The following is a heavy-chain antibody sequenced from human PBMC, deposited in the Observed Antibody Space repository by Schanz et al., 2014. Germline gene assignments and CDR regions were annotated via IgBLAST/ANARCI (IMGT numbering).Heavy chain of an antibody. Sequence: VQLVESGGGVVQPGGSLRLSCAVSGFTFSSYAMSWVRQAPGKGLEWVSAISSTGGSTYYADSVKGRFTISRDNSKNTLSLLVNSLRGEDTATYYCAKAFRTTKYYGMDVWGQGTTVTVS. J-gene: IGHJ6*02. D-gene: IGHD1-1*01. V-gene: IGHV3-23*04. CDR3: AKAFRTTKYYGMDV. CDR1: GFTFSSYA. CDR2: ISSTGGST.